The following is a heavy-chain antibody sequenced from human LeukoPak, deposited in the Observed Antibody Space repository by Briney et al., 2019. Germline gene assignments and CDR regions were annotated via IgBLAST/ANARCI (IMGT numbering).Heavy chain of an antibody. J-gene: IGHJ3*01. Sequence: GGSLRLSCAASGFTFSSYAMSWVRQAPGEGLEWVSVISNSGVATYYADSVKGRFTISRDNSKNTLYLQMNSLRGEDTAVYYCAKARGWLQIWDNWGQGTMVTVSS. V-gene: IGHV3-23*01. CDR1: GFTFSSYA. D-gene: IGHD5-24*01. CDR2: ISNSGVAT. CDR3: AKARGWLQIWDN.